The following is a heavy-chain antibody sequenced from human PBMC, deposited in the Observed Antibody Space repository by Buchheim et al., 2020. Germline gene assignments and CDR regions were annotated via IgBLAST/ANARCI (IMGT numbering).Heavy chain of an antibody. CDR3: ATGQYCTNGVCYRSSFDY. D-gene: IGHD2-8*01. CDR2: ISGSGGST. V-gene: IGHV3-23*01. J-gene: IGHJ4*02. Sequence: EVQLLESGGGLVQPGGSLRLSCAASGFTFSSYAMSWVRQAPGKGLEWVSAISGSGGSTYYADSVKGRFTISRDNSKNKLYLQMNSLRAEDTAVYYCATGQYCTNGVCYRSSFDYWGQGTL. CDR1: GFTFSSYA.